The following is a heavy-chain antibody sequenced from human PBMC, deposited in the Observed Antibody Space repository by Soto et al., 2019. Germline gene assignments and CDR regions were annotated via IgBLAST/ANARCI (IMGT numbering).Heavy chain of an antibody. Sequence: EVQLLASGVGLVQPGGSLRLSCVASGFTCNNCGMNWVRQAPGKGLEWVSGISGSGITTYYADSVKGRFTISRDTSKNTLYLQMNSLRAEDTAVYYCSKTASGTYSESWGQGTLVTVSS. J-gene: IGHJ4*02. V-gene: IGHV3-23*01. CDR2: ISGSGITT. CDR3: SKTASGTYSES. D-gene: IGHD1-26*01. CDR1: GFTCNNCG.